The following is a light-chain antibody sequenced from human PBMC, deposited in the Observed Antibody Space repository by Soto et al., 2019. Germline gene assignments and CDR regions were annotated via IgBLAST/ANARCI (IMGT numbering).Light chain of an antibody. Sequence: EIVMTQSPATLSVSPGERGTLSCRASQSVSSNLAWYQQKAGQAPRLLIYGASTRATGIPARFSGSGSGTEFTLTISSLQSEDFAVYYCQQYTNWPRTFGQGTKVEIK. J-gene: IGKJ1*01. CDR1: QSVSSN. CDR3: QQYTNWPRT. CDR2: GAS. V-gene: IGKV3-15*01.